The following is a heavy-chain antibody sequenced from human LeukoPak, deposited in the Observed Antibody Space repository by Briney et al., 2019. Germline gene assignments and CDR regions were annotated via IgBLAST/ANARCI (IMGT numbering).Heavy chain of an antibody. CDR1: GFTFSSYG. V-gene: IGHV3-33*06. J-gene: IGHJ6*03. Sequence: PGGSLRLSCAASGFTFSSYGMHWVRQAPGKGLEWVAVIWYDGSDKYYADSVEGRFTISRDNSKNTLYLQMNSLRAEDTAVYYCAKDKDYGYYMDVWGKGTTVTVSS. CDR2: IWYDGSDK. D-gene: IGHD3-16*01. CDR3: AKDKDYGYYMDV.